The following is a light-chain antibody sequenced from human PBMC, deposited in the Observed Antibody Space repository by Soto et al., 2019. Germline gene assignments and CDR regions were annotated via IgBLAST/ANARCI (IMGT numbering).Light chain of an antibody. CDR2: RAS. J-gene: IGKJ1*01. Sequence: ENVLTQSPDTLSLSPGERATLSCRASQSVGSNHLAWYQQKPGQPPRLLIVRASVRSTGIPDRVSGSGSGTDFTLTILRLGPEDSGMYYCQQYDVSPWTFGQGTKVESK. CDR3: QQYDVSPWT. V-gene: IGKV3-20*01. CDR1: QSVGSNH.